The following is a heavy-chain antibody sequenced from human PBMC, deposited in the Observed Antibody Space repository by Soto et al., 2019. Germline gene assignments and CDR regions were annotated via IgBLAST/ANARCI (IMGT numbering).Heavy chain of an antibody. CDR3: ARDARYCSGGSCYQYNWFDP. Sequence: ASVKVSCKASGYTFTGYYMHWVRQAPGQGLEWMGWINPDSGGTNYAQKFQGWVTMTRDTSISTAYMELSRLRSDDTAVYYCARDARYCSGGSCYQYNWFDPWGQGTLVTVSS. CDR2: INPDSGGT. CDR1: GYTFTGYY. V-gene: IGHV1-2*04. J-gene: IGHJ5*02. D-gene: IGHD2-15*01.